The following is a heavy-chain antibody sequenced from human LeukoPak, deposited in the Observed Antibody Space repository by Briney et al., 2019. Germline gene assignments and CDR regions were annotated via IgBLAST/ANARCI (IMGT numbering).Heavy chain of an antibody. Sequence: GGSLRLSCAASGFTFSNYWMGWVRQAPGKGLEWVANIKEDGSAKYYVDSVKGRFTISRDNAKNSLYLRMNSLRAEDTAVYYCYGAVAGDDFGSWGQGTLVTVSS. CDR1: GFTFSNYW. CDR3: YGAVAGDDFGS. J-gene: IGHJ4*02. D-gene: IGHD6-19*01. V-gene: IGHV3-7*01. CDR2: IKEDGSAK.